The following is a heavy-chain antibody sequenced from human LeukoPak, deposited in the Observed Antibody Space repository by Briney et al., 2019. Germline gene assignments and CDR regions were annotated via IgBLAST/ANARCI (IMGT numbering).Heavy chain of an antibody. CDR3: ARDKFPEWDYYDSSGYHDAFDI. CDR1: GGSISSYY. Sequence: PSETLSLTCTVSGGSISSYYWSWLRQPAGKGLEWIGRIYTSGSTNYNPSLTSRVTMSVDTSKNQFPLKLSSVTAADTAVYYCARDKFPEWDYYDSSGYHDAFDIWGQGTMVTVSS. D-gene: IGHD3-22*01. J-gene: IGHJ3*02. CDR2: IYTSGST. V-gene: IGHV4-4*07.